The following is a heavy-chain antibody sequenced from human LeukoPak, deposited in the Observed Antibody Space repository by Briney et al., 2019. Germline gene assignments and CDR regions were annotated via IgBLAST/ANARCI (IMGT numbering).Heavy chain of an antibody. V-gene: IGHV4-59*12. CDR3: ARCPRYYDSSGYYGSYYYYYGMDV. D-gene: IGHD3-22*01. CDR2: TYYSGST. CDR1: GGSISSYY. Sequence: SETLSLTCTVSGGSISSYYWSWIRQPPGKGLEWIGYTYYSGSTNYNPSLKSRVTISVDTSKNQFSLKLSSVTAADTAVYYCARCPRYYDSSGYYGSYYYYYGMDVWGQGTTVTVSS. J-gene: IGHJ6*02.